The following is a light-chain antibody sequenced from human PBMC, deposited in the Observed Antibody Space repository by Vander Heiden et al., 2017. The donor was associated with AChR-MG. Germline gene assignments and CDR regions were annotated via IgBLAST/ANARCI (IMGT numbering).Light chain of an antibody. V-gene: IGKV4-1*01. CDR1: QSVLYSSNNKNY. CDR3: QQYDSTGLT. CDR2: WAS. Sequence: DIVMTQSPDALAVSLGERATINCKSSQSVLYSSNNKNYLAWYQQKPGQPPKLLIYWASTRESGVPDRFSGSGSGTDFTLTISSLQAEDVAVYYCQQYDSTGLTFGGRTKVEIK. J-gene: IGKJ4*01.